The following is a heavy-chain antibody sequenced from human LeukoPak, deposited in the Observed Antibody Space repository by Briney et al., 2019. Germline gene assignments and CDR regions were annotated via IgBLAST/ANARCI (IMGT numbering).Heavy chain of an antibody. V-gene: IGHV1-2*02. CDR3: AARESSGYDLDY. Sequence: ASVKVSCKASGYTFTDYYMYWVRQAPGQGLEWMGWINPSSGGTNHAQKFQGRVTMTRDTSITTAYLELSRLTSDDTAVYYCAARESSGYDLDYWGQGTLVTVSS. J-gene: IGHJ4*02. D-gene: IGHD5-12*01. CDR2: INPSSGGT. CDR1: GYTFTDYY.